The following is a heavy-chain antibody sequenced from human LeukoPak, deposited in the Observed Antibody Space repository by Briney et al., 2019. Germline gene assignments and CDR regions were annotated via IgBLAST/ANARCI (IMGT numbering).Heavy chain of an antibody. CDR3: AKDSRNYFSPDY. CDR1: GFTFSTYG. Sequence: GGSLRLSXAASGFTFSTYGMHWVRQAPGTGLEWVAFIRYDGSNKYYADSVKGRFTISRDNSKNSLYLQMNSLRAEDTALYYCAKDSRNYFSPDYWGQGTLVIVSS. J-gene: IGHJ4*02. D-gene: IGHD1-7*01. V-gene: IGHV3-30*02. CDR2: IRYDGSNK.